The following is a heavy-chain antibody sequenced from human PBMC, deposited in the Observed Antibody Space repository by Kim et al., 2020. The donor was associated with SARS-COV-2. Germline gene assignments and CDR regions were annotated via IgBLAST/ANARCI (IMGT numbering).Heavy chain of an antibody. D-gene: IGHD3-10*01. Sequence: ASVKVSCKASGYTFTSYAMHWVRQAPGQRLEWMGWINVGKGNTEYSQKFQGRVTITRDTTATTAYMELSSLKSEDTAVYYCAREDYFGSGSYDYWGQGIL. V-gene: IGHV1-3*01. CDR1: GYTFTSYA. CDR2: INVGKGNT. J-gene: IGHJ4*02. CDR3: AREDYFGSGSYDY.